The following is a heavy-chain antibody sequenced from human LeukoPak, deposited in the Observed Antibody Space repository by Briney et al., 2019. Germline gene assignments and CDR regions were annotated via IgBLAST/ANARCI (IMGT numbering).Heavy chain of an antibody. J-gene: IGHJ4*02. V-gene: IGHV1-2*02. CDR3: ARDLVGGSYGY. CDR2: INPNSGGT. CDR1: GYTFTGYY. D-gene: IGHD1-26*01. Sequence: ASVTVSRKASGYTFTGYYMHWVRQAPGQGLEWMGWINPNSGGTNYAQKFQGRVTMTRDTSISTAYMELSRLRSDDTAVYYCARDLVGGSYGYWGQGTLVTVSS.